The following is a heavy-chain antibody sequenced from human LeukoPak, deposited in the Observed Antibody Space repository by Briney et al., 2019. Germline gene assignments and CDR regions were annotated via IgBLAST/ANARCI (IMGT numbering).Heavy chain of an antibody. V-gene: IGHV1-69*04. CDR1: GGTFSSSA. CDR3: ARDQGLTAPPPYGLDV. CDR2: IIPVLNIT. J-gene: IGHJ6*02. D-gene: IGHD5-18*01. Sequence: SVNVSCKTSGGTFSSSAITWVRQAPGQGLEWMGRIIPVLNITTYAQKFQGSVTITADTSTSTVYMELSSLRSEETAVYYCARDQGLTAPPPYGLDVWGQGTTVIVSS.